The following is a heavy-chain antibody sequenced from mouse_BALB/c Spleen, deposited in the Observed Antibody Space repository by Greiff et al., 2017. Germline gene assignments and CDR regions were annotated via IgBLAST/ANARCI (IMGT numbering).Heavy chain of an antibody. Sequence: DVKLVESGGGLVQPGGSRKLSCAASGFTFSSFGMHWVRQAPEKGLEWVAYISSGSSTIYYADTVKGRFTISRDNPKNTLFLQMTSLRSEDTAMYYCARAGYYGNYVDYWGQGTTLTVSS. CDR3: ARAGYYGNYVDY. CDR1: GFTFSSFG. CDR2: ISSGSSTI. V-gene: IGHV5-17*02. J-gene: IGHJ2*01. D-gene: IGHD2-1*01.